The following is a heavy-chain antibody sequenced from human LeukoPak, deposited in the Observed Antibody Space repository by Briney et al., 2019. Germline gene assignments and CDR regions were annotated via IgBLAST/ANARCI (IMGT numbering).Heavy chain of an antibody. J-gene: IGHJ6*03. CDR3: ARNGVYYYYYMDV. CDR1: GLTFSDYY. CDR2: ISSSGSTI. D-gene: IGHD3-10*01. Sequence: PGGSLRLSCAASGLTFSDYYMSWIRQAPGKGLEWVSYISSSGSTIYYADSVKGRFTISRDNAKNSLYLQMNSLRAEDTAVYYCARNGVYYYYYMDVWGKGTTVTVSS. V-gene: IGHV3-11*01.